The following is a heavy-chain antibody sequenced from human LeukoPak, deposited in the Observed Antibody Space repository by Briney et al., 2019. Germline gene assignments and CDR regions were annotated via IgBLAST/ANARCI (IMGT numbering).Heavy chain of an antibody. CDR2: ISGSGAST. Sequence: PGGSLRLSCAASGFTFSSYAMTWVRQAPGKGLEWVSTISGSGASTYYADSVRGRFTISRDNSKKTLYLQMNSLRAEDTAVYYCAKLGSSGFYTYYFDSWGQGTLVSVSS. J-gene: IGHJ4*02. CDR3: AKLGSSGFYTYYFDS. V-gene: IGHV3-23*01. D-gene: IGHD3-22*01. CDR1: GFTFSSYA.